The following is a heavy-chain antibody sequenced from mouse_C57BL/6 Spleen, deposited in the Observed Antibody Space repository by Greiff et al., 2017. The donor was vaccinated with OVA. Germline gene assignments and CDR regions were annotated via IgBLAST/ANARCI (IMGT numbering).Heavy chain of an antibody. CDR1: GFNIKDDY. CDR2: IDPENGDT. J-gene: IGHJ2*01. CDR3: TTADLDY. V-gene: IGHV14-4*01. Sequence: VQLKESGAELVRPGASVKLSCTASGFNIKDDYMHWVKQRPEQGLEWIGWIDPENGDTEYASKFQGKATITADTSSNTAYLQLSSLTSEDTAVYYCTTADLDYWGQGTTLTVSS.